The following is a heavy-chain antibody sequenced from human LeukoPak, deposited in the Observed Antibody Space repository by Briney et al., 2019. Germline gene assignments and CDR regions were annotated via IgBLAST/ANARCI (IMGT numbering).Heavy chain of an antibody. Sequence: KPSETLSLTCAVYGGSFSGYYWSWIRQPPGKGLEWIGEINHSGSTNYNPSLKSRVTISVDTSKNQFSLKLSSVTAADTAVYYCARGRGDSSSWYSYYYCYMDVWGKGTTVTVSS. J-gene: IGHJ6*03. CDR3: ARGRGDSSSWYSYYYCYMDV. D-gene: IGHD6-13*01. CDR1: GGSFSGYY. CDR2: INHSGST. V-gene: IGHV4-34*01.